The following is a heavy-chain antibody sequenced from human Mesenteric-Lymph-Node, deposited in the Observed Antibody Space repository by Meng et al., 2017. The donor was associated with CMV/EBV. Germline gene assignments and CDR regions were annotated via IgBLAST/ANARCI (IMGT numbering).Heavy chain of an antibody. CDR1: GFTFSNYE. CDR2: ISYDGSNK. D-gene: IGHD2-8*01. CDR3: ARDFVLMVYAIPIYYYYGMDV. Sequence: GESLKISCVVSGFTFSNYEMNWVRQAPGKGLEWVAVISYDGSNKYYADSVKGRFTISRDNSKNTLYLQMNSLRAEDTAVYYCARDFVLMVYAIPIYYYYGMDVWGQGTTVTVSS. V-gene: IGHV3-30*04. J-gene: IGHJ6*02.